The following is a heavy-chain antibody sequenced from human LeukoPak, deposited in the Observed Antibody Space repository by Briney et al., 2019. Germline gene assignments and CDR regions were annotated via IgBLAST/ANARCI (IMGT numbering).Heavy chain of an antibody. CDR3: AKGDWGDY. CDR1: GFTFRIYA. J-gene: IGHJ4*02. Sequence: GGSLRLSCAASGFTFRIYAMNWVRQAPGKGLEGVSGISDSGDTTYYADSVKGRFTISKDNSNNTLYLQMNSLRADDTAVYYCAKGDWGDYWGQGTLVTVSS. CDR2: ISDSGDTT. D-gene: IGHD7-27*01. V-gene: IGHV3-23*01.